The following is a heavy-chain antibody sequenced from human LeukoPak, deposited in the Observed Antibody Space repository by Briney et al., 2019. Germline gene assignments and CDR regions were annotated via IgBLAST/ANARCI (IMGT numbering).Heavy chain of an antibody. CDR3: ARQLTYYYDSSGQNGYYFDY. CDR1: GYIFTNYW. V-gene: IGHV5-51*01. Sequence: GESLKISCKGSGYIFTNYWTGWVRQMPGKGLEWMGIIYPGDSDTRYSPSFQGQVTISADKSISTAYLQWSSLKASDTAMYYCARQLTYYYDSSGQNGYYFDYWGQGTLVTVSS. J-gene: IGHJ4*02. CDR2: IYPGDSDT. D-gene: IGHD3-22*01.